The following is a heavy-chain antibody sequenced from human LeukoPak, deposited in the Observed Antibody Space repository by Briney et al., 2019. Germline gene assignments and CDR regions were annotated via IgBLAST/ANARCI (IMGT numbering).Heavy chain of an antibody. CDR1: GGSISSSNW. CDR3: ARDCSSTSCLGTGFDY. CDR2: IYHSGST. V-gene: IGHV4-4*02. J-gene: IGHJ4*02. D-gene: IGHD2-2*01. Sequence: SETLSLTCAVSGGSISSSNWWSWVRQPPGKGLEWIGEIYHSGSTNYNLSLKSRVTISVDKSKNQFSLKLSSVTAADTAVYYCARDCSSTSCLGTGFDYWGQGTLVTVSS.